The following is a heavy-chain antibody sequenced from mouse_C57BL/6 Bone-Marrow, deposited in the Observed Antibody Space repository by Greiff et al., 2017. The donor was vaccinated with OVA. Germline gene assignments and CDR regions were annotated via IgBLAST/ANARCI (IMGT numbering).Heavy chain of an antibody. CDR2: INYDGSST. CDR3: ARELGWHWYFDV. D-gene: IGHD4-1*01. J-gene: IGHJ1*03. V-gene: IGHV5-16*01. Sequence: EVHLVESEGGLVQPGSSMKLSCTASGFTFSDYYMAWVRQVPEKGLEWVANINYDGSSTYYLDSLKSRFIISRDNAKNILYLQMSSLKSEDTATYYCARELGWHWYFDVWGTGTTVTVSS. CDR1: GFTFSDYY.